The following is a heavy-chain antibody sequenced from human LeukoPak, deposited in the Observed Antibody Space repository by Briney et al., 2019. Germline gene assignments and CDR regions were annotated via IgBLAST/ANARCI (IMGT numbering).Heavy chain of an antibody. Sequence: GGSLRLSCAASGFTFSTSWMNWVRRAPGKGLEWVALIKQHGSEIYYADSVKGRFTISRDDAASSLYLQMHSLRAEDTAVYYCTTDRGTYRGQGTLVTVSS. CDR3: TTDRGTY. CDR1: GFTFSTSW. CDR2: IKQHGSEI. J-gene: IGHJ4*02. V-gene: IGHV3-7*01. D-gene: IGHD3-10*01.